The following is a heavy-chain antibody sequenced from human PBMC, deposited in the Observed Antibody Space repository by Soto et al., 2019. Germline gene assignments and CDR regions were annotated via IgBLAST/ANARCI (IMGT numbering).Heavy chain of an antibody. CDR2: ASYDGTYK. V-gene: IGHV3-30*03. D-gene: IGHD3-16*01. CDR3: ARGGEVLGY. CDR1: GFVFGGFG. J-gene: IGHJ4*02. Sequence: QVALVESGGGVVRTGKSLTVSCTGSGFVFGGFGMHWVRQTPGKGLEWLGMASYDGTYKYFADSVKGRFTISRDNGMNSVYLQMDNLVLEYTALYYCARGGEVLGYWGRGTLVTVSS.